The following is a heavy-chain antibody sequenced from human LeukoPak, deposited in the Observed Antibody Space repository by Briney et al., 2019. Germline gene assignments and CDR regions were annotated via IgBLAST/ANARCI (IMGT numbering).Heavy chain of an antibody. V-gene: IGHV3-23*01. Sequence: GGSLRLSCAAWGFTFSSYAMRWVGQAAGKGLEWVSAISGSGGSTYYADSVKGRFTISRDNSKNTLYLQMNSLRAEDTAVYYCAKDLYYYDSSGYQGGYWGQGTLVTVSS. CDR2: ISGSGGST. D-gene: IGHD3-22*01. CDR3: AKDLYYYDSSGYQGGY. CDR1: GFTFSSYA. J-gene: IGHJ4*02.